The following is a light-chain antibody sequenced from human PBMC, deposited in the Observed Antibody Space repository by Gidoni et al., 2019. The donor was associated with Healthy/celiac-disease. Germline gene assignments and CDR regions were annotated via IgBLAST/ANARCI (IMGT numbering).Light chain of an antibody. CDR1: QSVLYSSTNKNY. CDR2: WAS. CDR3: QPYSRSPLP. V-gene: IGKV4-1*01. J-gene: IGKJ4*01. Sequence: DIGMTQSPDPRAGSLGERATIYCKSSQSVLYSSTNKNYLAWYPPHPGPPPTLLIYWASTRESGVPDRFSGRGSGTDFTLTILLLQSEDVAVYYCQPYSRSPLPFGGGTKVEIK.